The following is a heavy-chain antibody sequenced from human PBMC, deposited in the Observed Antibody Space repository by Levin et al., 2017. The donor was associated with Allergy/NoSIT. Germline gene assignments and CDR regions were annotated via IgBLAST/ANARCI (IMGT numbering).Heavy chain of an antibody. CDR1: GFTFSSYS. Sequence: PGGSLRLSCAASGFTFSSYSMNWVRQAPGKGLEWVSSMSSSSSYIYYADSVKGRFTISRDNAKNSLYLQMNSLRAEDTAVYYCARQALGGWFGEFPYYYYGMDVWGQGTTVTVSS. CDR3: ARQALGGWFGEFPYYYYGMDV. D-gene: IGHD3-10*01. V-gene: IGHV3-21*01. J-gene: IGHJ6*02. CDR2: MSSSSSYI.